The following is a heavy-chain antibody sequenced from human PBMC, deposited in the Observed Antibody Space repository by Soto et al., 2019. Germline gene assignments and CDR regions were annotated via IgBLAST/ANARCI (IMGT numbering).Heavy chain of an antibody. D-gene: IGHD3-10*01. CDR3: ARDGSDSYGLDV. CDR2: IYNGGNT. CDR1: GGSISSYY. J-gene: IGHJ6*02. Sequence: PSETLSLTRTVSGGSISSYYWSWIRQSAGKGLEWIGRIYNGGNTQYNPSLKSRVTMSADTSKNQFSLRLNSVTAADTAVYYCARDGSDSYGLDVWGQGTTVTVSS. V-gene: IGHV4-4*07.